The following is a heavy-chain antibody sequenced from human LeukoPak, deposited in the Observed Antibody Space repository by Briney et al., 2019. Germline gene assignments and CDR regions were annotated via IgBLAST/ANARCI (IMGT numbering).Heavy chain of an antibody. D-gene: IGHD2-21*02. CDR1: GYTFTSHG. J-gene: IGHJ4*02. CDR2: MNPNSGNT. CDR3: ARGRKVVTALGY. V-gene: IGHV1-8*02. Sequence: ASVKVSCKASGYTFTSHGISWVRQATGQGLEWMGWMNPNSGNTGYAQKFQGRVTMTRNTSISTAYMELSSLRSEDTAVYYCARGRKVVTALGYWGQGTLVTVSS.